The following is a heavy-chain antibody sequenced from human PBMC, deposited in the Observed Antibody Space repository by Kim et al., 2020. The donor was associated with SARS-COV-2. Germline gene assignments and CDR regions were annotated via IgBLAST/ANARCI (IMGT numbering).Heavy chain of an antibody. J-gene: IGHJ4*02. V-gene: IGHV3-23*01. CDR3: AKDLYASAY. CDR2: SSGSGIT. D-gene: IGHD2-8*01. CDR1: GFTFSSYA. Sequence: GGSLRLSCAASGFTFSSYAMSWVRQAPGKGLEWVSGSSGSGITYYADSVKGRFTISRDNSKNTLYLQMNSLRAEDTAVYYCAKDLYASAYWGQGTLVTVS.